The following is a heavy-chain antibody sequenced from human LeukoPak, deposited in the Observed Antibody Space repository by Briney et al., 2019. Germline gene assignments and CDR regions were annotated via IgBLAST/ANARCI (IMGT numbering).Heavy chain of an antibody. D-gene: IGHD4-11*01. Sequence: GASVKVSCKASGYTFTSYGIIWVRQAPGQGLQWMGWISAHNGKPNYAQNLQGRVTMTTDTSTNTVYLELRSLTSDDTAVYYCARAGTTLLLDYWGQGTLVTVSS. CDR3: ARAGTTLLLDY. CDR1: GYTFTSYG. CDR2: ISAHNGKP. J-gene: IGHJ4*02. V-gene: IGHV1-18*01.